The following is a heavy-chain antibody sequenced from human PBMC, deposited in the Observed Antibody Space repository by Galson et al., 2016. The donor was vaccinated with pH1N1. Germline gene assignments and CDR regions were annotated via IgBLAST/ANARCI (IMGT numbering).Heavy chain of an antibody. V-gene: IGHV3-23*01. CDR2: ISGRGGSR. Sequence: LILSCAASGFTFGTHAMTWVRQAPGKGLQWVAVISGRGGSREYADSVKGRFTISRDNSENTLYLQMNIVRVGDTGIYYCAKGGQWYGGNWFDPWGQGTLVTVSS. CDR3: AKGGQWYGGNWFDP. J-gene: IGHJ5*02. D-gene: IGHD3-10*01. CDR1: GFTFGTHA.